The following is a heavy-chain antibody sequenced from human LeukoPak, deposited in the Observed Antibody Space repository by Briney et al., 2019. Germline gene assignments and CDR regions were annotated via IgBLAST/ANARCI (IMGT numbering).Heavy chain of an antibody. V-gene: IGHV3-74*01. J-gene: IGHJ4*02. CDR1: GFDFSSNW. CDR3: ARNENSGWGYFDY. Sequence: GGSLRLSCAASGFDFSSNWMHWVRHAPGQGLVWVSRIKGDGISTNYADSVKGRFTISRDIAKNTLYLQMNSLRAEDTAVYYCARNENSGWGYFDYWGQGTLVTVSS. CDR2: IKGDGIST. D-gene: IGHD5-12*01.